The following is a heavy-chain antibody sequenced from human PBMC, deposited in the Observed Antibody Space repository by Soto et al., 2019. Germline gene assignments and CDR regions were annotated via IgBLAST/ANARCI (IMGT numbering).Heavy chain of an antibody. J-gene: IGHJ4*02. V-gene: IGHV3-23*01. D-gene: IGHD6-13*01. CDR1: GFTFSDYP. Sequence: PGWSLRLSCAVSGFTFSDYPMSWVRQAPGKGLEWLSGITASAGSSYYADSVKGRFTISRDNSKNTLYLQMNSLRVEDTAIYYCASFTAAAATIPHYWGQGTLVTVS. CDR3: ASFTAAAATIPHY. CDR2: ITASAGSS.